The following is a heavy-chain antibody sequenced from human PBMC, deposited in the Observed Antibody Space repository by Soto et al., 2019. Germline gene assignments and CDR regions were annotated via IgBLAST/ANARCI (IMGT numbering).Heavy chain of an antibody. D-gene: IGHD6-13*01. J-gene: IGHJ6*02. CDR3: ARGVAAAGTHYYDGMDV. CDR1: GYSFTSYW. V-gene: IGHV5-51*01. Sequence: PGESLKISCKGSGYSFTSYWIGWVRQMPGKGLECMGIIYPGDSDTRYRPSVQGQVSISADKSISTAYLQWSSLKASDTDMYYCARGVAAAGTHYYDGMDVWGQGTTVTVSS. CDR2: IYPGDSDT.